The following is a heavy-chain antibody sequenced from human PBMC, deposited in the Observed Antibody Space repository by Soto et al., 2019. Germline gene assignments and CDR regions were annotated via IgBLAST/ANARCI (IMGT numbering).Heavy chain of an antibody. CDR1: GFSFSINGVA. CDR3: AHKRDVSRGFKT. J-gene: IGHJ5*02. V-gene: IGHV2-5*02. Sequence: SGPTLVNPTQTLTLACTFSGFSFSINGVAVGWIRQPPGQALEWLALIYWDGDQRYNPSLKNRLTITKDTSRNQVVLTMTNMDPVDTATYYCAHKRDVSRGFKTWGQGTLVTVSS. D-gene: IGHD3-10*01. CDR2: IYWDGDQ.